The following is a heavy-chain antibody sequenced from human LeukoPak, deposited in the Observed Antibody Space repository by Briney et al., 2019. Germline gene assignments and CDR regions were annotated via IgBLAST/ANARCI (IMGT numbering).Heavy chain of an antibody. CDR1: GFTVSGNY. CDR2: IYSGGTI. V-gene: IGHV3-53*01. D-gene: IGHD3/OR15-3a*01. Sequence: GGSLRLSCAASGFTVSGNYMTWVRQAPGKGLELVSLIYSGGTIYYADSVKGRFTISRDNAKNSLYLQMNSLRAEDTAVYYCARDWTISNAFDIWGQGTMVTVSS. CDR3: ARDWTISNAFDI. J-gene: IGHJ3*02.